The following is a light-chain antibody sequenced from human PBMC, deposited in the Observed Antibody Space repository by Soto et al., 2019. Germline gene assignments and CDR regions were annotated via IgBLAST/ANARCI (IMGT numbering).Light chain of an antibody. CDR3: QQYNNWPPLS. Sequence: EIVLTQSPGILSLSPGERATLSCRASQSVSNDFLAWYQQKPGQAPRLLIYGASTRATGIPARFSGSGSGTEFTLTISSLQSEDFAVYYCQQYNNWPPLSFGQVTRLEIK. V-gene: IGKV3-15*01. J-gene: IGKJ5*01. CDR1: QSVSNDF. CDR2: GAS.